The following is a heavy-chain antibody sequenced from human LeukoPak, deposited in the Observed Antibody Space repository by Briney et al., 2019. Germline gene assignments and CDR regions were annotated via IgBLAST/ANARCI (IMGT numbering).Heavy chain of an antibody. CDR1: GGSISSGGYY. J-gene: IGHJ4*02. D-gene: IGHD3-16*01. V-gene: IGHV4-31*03. CDR2: VYYSGST. Sequence: SETLSLTCTVSGGSISSGGYYWSWIRQHPGKGLEWIGYVYYSGSTYYNPSLKSRVTISVDTSKNQFSLKLSSVTAADTAVYYCARAGGFFSPFGYWGQGTLVTVSS. CDR3: ARAGGFFSPFGY.